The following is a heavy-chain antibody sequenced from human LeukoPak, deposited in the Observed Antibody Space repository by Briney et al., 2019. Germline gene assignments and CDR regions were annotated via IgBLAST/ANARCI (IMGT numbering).Heavy chain of an antibody. V-gene: IGHV1-46*01. CDR2: INPSGGST. CDR3: ARAGYYYYYMDV. CDR1: GYTFTSYY. Sequence: ASVKVSCKASGYTFTSYYMHWVRQAPGQGLEWMGIINPSGGSTNYAQKLQGRVTMTTDTSTSTAYMELRSLRSDDTAVYYCARAGYYYYYMDVWGKGTTVTVSS. J-gene: IGHJ6*03. D-gene: IGHD3-10*01.